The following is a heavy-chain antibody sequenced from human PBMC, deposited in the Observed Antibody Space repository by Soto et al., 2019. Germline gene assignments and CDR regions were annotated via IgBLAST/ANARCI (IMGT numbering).Heavy chain of an antibody. V-gene: IGHV4-34*01. CDR2: INHSGST. CDR1: GGSFSGYY. D-gene: IGHD3-9*01. J-gene: IGHJ4*02. CDR3: ARGGLRYFDWLPPFDY. Sequence: SETLSLTCAVYGGSFSGYYWSWIRQPPGKGLEWIGEINHSGSTNYNPSLKSRVIISVDTSKNQFSLKLSSVTAADTAVYYCARGGLRYFDWLPPFDYWGQGTLVTVSS.